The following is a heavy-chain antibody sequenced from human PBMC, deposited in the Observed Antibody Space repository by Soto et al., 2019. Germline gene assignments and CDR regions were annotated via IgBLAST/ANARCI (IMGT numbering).Heavy chain of an antibody. CDR2: ISSSGSTI. CDR3: ARDIEVRLSGIYYFDY. D-gene: IGHD2-15*01. Sequence: GGSLRLSCAASGFTFSDYYMSWIRQAPGKGLEWVSYISSSGSTIYYADSVKGRFTISRDNAKNSLYLQMNSLRAEDTAVYYCARDIEVRLSGIYYFDYWGQGTLVTVSS. CDR1: GFTFSDYY. J-gene: IGHJ4*02. V-gene: IGHV3-11*01.